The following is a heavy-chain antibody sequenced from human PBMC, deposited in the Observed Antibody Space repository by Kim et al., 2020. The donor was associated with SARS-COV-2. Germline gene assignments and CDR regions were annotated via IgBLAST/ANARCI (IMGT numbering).Heavy chain of an antibody. D-gene: IGHD5-18*01. CDR1: GDSISSYS. CDR2: IYYSGST. V-gene: IGHV4-59*08. CDR3: AGLSGKREYIYGNYFYAMDV. J-gene: IGHJ6*02. Sequence: SETLSLTCTVSGDSISSYSWNWIRQPPGKGLEWIGSIYYSGSTNYNPSLKSRVTISIDTSKNQFSLKLSSVTAADTAVYYCAGLSGKREYIYGNYFYAMDVWGQGTTVTVSS.